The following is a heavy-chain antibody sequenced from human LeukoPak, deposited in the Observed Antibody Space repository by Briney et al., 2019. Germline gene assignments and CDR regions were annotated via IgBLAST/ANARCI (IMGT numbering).Heavy chain of an antibody. CDR3: ARAWGVATKATNVDY. CDR2: IKQDGREK. D-gene: IGHD5-12*01. Sequence: GGSLRLSCAASGFTFSSYWMSWVRQAPGKGLEGGANIKQDGREKYYVDSVKGRFTISRDNAKNSLYLQMNSLRAEDTAVYYCARAWGVATKATNVDYWGQGTLVTVSS. CDR1: GFTFSSYW. J-gene: IGHJ4*02. V-gene: IGHV3-7*01.